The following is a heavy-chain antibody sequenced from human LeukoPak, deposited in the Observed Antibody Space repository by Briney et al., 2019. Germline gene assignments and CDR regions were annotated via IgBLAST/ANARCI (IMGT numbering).Heavy chain of an antibody. J-gene: IGHJ4*02. V-gene: IGHV4-4*02. CDR1: GGSISSSNW. CDR3: ARDLRMGGPWRQFDY. Sequence: PSGTLSLTCAVSGGSISSSNWWSWVRQPPGKGLEWIGEIYHSGSTDYNPSLKSRVTISVDTSKNQFSLQLSSLTAADTAVYYCARDLRMGGPWRQFDYWGQGTLVTVSS. CDR2: IYHSGST. D-gene: IGHD3-16*01.